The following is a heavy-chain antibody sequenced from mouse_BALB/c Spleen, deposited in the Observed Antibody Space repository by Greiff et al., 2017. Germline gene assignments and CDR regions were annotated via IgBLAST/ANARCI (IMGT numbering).Heavy chain of an antibody. CDR3: ARGVYYYGSSYAMDY. Sequence: EVQLQESGPSLVKPSQTLSLTCSVTGDSITSGYWNWIRKFPGNKLEYMGYISYSGSTYYNPSLKSRISITRDTSKNQYYLQLNSVTTEDTATYYCARGVYYYGSSYAMDYWGQGTSVTVSS. V-gene: IGHV3-8*02. CDR1: GDSITSGY. CDR2: ISYSGST. J-gene: IGHJ4*01. D-gene: IGHD1-1*01.